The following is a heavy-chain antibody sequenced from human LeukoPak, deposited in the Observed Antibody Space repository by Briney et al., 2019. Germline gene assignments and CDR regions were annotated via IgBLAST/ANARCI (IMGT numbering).Heavy chain of an antibody. Sequence: ASVKVSCKVSGYTLTELSMHWVRQAPGKGLEWMGGFDPEDGETIYAQKFQGRVTMTEDTSTDTAYMELSSLRSEDTAVYYCARSLYSSSWYLEYFDYWGQGTLVTVSS. D-gene: IGHD6-13*01. CDR2: FDPEDGET. J-gene: IGHJ4*02. CDR1: GYTLTELS. V-gene: IGHV1-24*01. CDR3: ARSLYSSSWYLEYFDY.